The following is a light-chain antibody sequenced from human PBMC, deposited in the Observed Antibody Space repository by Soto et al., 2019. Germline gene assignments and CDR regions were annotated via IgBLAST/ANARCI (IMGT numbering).Light chain of an antibody. CDR2: NVS. V-gene: IGLV2-14*01. CDR3: SSYSSSSLYV. Sequence: QSALTQPASVSGSPGQSITISCTGTSSDVGGYNSVSWYQQHPGKAPKLMIYNVSNRPSGVSNRFSGSKSGNTASLTISGLQAEDEADSYCSSYSSSSLYVFGTGTMVTVL. CDR1: SSDVGGYNS. J-gene: IGLJ1*01.